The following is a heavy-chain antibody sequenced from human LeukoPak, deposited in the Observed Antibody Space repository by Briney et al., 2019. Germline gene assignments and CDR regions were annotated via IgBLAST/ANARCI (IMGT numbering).Heavy chain of an antibody. CDR2: IYYSGST. D-gene: IGHD2-2*01. Sequence: PSETLSLTCTVSGGSISSYYWSWIRQSPGKGLEWIGYIYYSGSTNYNPSLKSRVTISVDTSKNQFSLKLSSVTAADTAVYYCARAPPPADRFDPWGQGTLVTVSS. CDR1: GGSISSYY. CDR3: ARAPPPADRFDP. V-gene: IGHV4-59*01. J-gene: IGHJ5*02.